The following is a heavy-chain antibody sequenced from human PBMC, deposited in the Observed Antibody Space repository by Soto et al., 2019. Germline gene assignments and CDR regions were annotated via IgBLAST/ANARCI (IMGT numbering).Heavy chain of an antibody. CDR2: IYYSGST. J-gene: IGHJ4*02. V-gene: IGHV4-59*01. CDR3: ARTVYYFDY. Sequence: SETLSLTCTVSGGSISSYYWSWIRQPPGKGLEWIGYIYYSGSTNYNPSLKSRVTISVDTSKNQFSLKLSSVTAADTAVYYCARTVYYFDYWGQGTLVTISS. CDR1: GGSISSYY.